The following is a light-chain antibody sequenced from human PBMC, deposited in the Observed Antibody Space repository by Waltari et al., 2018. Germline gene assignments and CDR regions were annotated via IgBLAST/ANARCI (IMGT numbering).Light chain of an antibody. CDR1: QSLLNNKGYTD. CDR2: LGS. CDR3: MQATQTPWT. V-gene: IGKV2-28*01. Sequence: DIVMTQSPLSLPVTPGEPASISCKSSQSLLNNKGYTDLAWYLQKPGQSPHLLIYLGSNRASGVPDRFSGSGSGSDFTLKISRVEAEDAGIYYCMQATQTPWTFGQGTKVEIK. J-gene: IGKJ1*01.